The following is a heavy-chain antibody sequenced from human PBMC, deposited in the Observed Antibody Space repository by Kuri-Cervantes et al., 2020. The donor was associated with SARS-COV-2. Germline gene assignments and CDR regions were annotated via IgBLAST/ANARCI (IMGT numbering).Heavy chain of an antibody. CDR3: ARGIVRATLWETGMDV. J-gene: IGHJ6*02. CDR1: GFTFSSYG. Sequence: GESLKISCAASGFTFSSYGMHWVRQAPGKGLEWVAVIWYDGSNKYYADSVKGRFTISRDNSKNTLYLQMNSLRAEDTAVYYCARGIVRATLWETGMDVWGQGTTVTVSS. CDR2: IWYDGSNK. D-gene: IGHD1-26*01. V-gene: IGHV3-33*01.